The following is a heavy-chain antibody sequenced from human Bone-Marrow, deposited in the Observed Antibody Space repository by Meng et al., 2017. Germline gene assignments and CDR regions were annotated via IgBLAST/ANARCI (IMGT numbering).Heavy chain of an antibody. J-gene: IGHJ4*02. CDR3: ARGLRAARPLLFGY. V-gene: IGHV4-34*01. D-gene: IGHD6-6*01. Sequence: QVQLQQWGAVLLKPSETLSLTCAVYGGSFSGYYWSWIRQPPGKGLEWIGEINHSGSTNYNPSLKSRVTISVDTSKNQFSLKLSSVTAADTAVYYCARGLRAARPLLFGYWGQGTLVTVSS. CDR1: GGSFSGYY. CDR2: INHSGST.